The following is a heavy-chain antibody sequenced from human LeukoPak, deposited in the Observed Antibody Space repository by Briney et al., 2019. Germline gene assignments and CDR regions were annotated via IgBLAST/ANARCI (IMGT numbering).Heavy chain of an antibody. CDR1: GYSISSGYY. CDR3: ARVSDSYHYYDMDV. V-gene: IGHV4-38-2*01. CDR2: IYHSGST. D-gene: IGHD5/OR15-5a*01. J-gene: IGHJ6*03. Sequence: SGILSLTCAVSGYSISSGYYWGWIRQPPGKGLEWIGSIYHSGSTYYNPSLKSRVTISVDTSKNQFSLKLSSVTAADTTVYYCARVSDSYHYYDMDVWGKGTTVTVSS.